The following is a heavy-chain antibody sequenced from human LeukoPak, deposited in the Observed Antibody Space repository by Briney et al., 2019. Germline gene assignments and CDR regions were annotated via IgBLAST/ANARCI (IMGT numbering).Heavy chain of an antibody. Sequence: GGSLRLSCAASGFTVSSNYMSWVRQAPGKGLEWVSAISGSGGSTYYADSVKGRFTISRDNSKNTLYLQMNSLRAEDTAVYYCAKDTLLTMVRGVILDYWGQGTLVTVSS. J-gene: IGHJ4*02. CDR2: ISGSGGST. CDR3: AKDTLLTMVRGVILDY. CDR1: GFTVSSNY. V-gene: IGHV3-23*01. D-gene: IGHD3-10*01.